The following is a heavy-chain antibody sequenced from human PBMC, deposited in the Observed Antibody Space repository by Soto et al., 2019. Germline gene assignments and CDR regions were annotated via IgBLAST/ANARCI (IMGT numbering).Heavy chain of an antibody. Sequence: SETLSLTCTVSGGSISSYYWSWIRQPPGKGLEWIGYIYYSGSTSYNPSLKSRVTISVDTSKNQFSLKLSSVTAADTAVYYCASHSGSWYYYYYMDVWGKGTTVTVSS. CDR2: IYYSGST. CDR1: GGSISSYY. J-gene: IGHJ6*03. V-gene: IGHV4-59*08. D-gene: IGHD6-13*01. CDR3: ASHSGSWYYYYYMDV.